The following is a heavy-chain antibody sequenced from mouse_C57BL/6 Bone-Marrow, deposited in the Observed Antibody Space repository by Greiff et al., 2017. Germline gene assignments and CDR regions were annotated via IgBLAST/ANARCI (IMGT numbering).Heavy chain of an antibody. CDR2: ISNGGGST. V-gene: IGHV5-12*01. J-gene: IGHJ3*01. Sequence: EVQGVESGGGLVQPGGSLKLSCAASGFTFSDYYMYWVRQTPEKRLEWVAYISNGGGSTYYPDTVKGRFTISRDNAKNTLYLQMIRLKSEDTAMYYCARPRFAWFAYWGQGTPVTVSA. CDR1: GFTFSDYY. CDR3: ARPRFAWFAY.